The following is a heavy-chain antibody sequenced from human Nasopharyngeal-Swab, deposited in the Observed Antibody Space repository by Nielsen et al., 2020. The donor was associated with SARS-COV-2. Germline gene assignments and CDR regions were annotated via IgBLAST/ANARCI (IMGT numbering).Heavy chain of an antibody. CDR3: AREERTPMIVVVIAHAFDI. Sequence: GESLKISCAASGFTFSSYDMSWVRQAPGKGLEWVSYISSSGSTIYYADSVKGRFTISRDNAKNSLYLQMNSLRAEDTAVYYCAREERTPMIVVVIAHAFDIWGQGTMVTVSS. D-gene: IGHD3-22*01. CDR2: ISSSGSTI. CDR1: GFTFSSYD. V-gene: IGHV3-48*03. J-gene: IGHJ3*02.